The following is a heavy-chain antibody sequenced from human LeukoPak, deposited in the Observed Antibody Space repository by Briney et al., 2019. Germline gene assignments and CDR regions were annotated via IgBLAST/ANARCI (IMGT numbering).Heavy chain of an antibody. D-gene: IGHD2-2*02. CDR2: IKVDGSEE. V-gene: IGHV3-7*01. CDR3: ARNTAAIVLRYFYFYMDV. J-gene: IGHJ6*03. Sequence: GGSLRLSCAASGFAFQSYWMSWVRQAPGKGLEWVANIKVDGSEEYYMDSVKGRFTISRDNAKNSLYLQMNSLRAEDTAVYYCARNTAAIVLRYFYFYMDVWGKGTTVTVSS. CDR1: GFAFQSYW.